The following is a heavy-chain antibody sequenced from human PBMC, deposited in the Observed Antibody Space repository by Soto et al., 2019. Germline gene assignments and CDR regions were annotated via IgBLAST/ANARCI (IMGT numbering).Heavy chain of an antibody. Sequence: ASVKVSCKASGYTFTSYDINWVRQATGQGLEWMGWMNPNSGNTGYAQKFQGRVTMTRNTSISTAYMELSSLRSEDTAVYYCARGFNFWSGYVAGPFDPWGQGTLVTVSS. D-gene: IGHD3-3*01. J-gene: IGHJ5*02. CDR1: GYTFTSYD. V-gene: IGHV1-8*01. CDR3: ARGFNFWSGYVAGPFDP. CDR2: MNPNSGNT.